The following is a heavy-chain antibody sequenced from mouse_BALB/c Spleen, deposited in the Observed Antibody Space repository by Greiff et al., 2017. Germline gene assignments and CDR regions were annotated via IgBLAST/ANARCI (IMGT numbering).Heavy chain of an antibody. CDR3: ARIYYYGSSSGGFAY. D-gene: IGHD1-1*01. J-gene: IGHJ3*01. CDR2: INPNYDST. V-gene: IGHV1-18*01. Sequence: EVQLQQFGAELVKPGASVKISCKASGYTFTDYNMDWVKQSHGKSLEWIGDINPNYDSTSYNQKFKSKATLTVDNSSSTAYMELRSLTSEDSAVYYCARIYYYGSSSGGFAYWGQGTLVTVSA. CDR1: GYTFTDYN.